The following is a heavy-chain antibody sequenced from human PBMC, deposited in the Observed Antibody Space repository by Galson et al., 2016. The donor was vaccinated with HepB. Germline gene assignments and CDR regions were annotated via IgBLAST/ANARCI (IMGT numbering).Heavy chain of an antibody. Sequence: SETLSLTCGVSGASITSGHWWSCVRQPPGKGLEWIGEMSHTGGTNYNPSLKSRVTIALDKSNSQFSVKITSMTAADTAVYYCAASSGWWRLDSWGQGVLVTVSS. J-gene: IGHJ4*02. D-gene: IGHD6-19*01. CDR1: GASITSGHW. V-gene: IGHV4-4*02. CDR2: MSHTGGT. CDR3: AASSGWWRLDS.